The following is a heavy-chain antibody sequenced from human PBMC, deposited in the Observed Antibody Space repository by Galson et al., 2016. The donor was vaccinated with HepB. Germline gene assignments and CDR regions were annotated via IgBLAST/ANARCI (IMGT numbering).Heavy chain of an antibody. V-gene: IGHV4/OR15-8*01. Sequence: ETLSLTCSVSGGSITSSDWWSWVRQPPGKGLEWIAEIHHNGRPNHRPSLKSRVTISVDKSRNQFSLKLRSVTAADTAMYYCAGGKLATGWGYWGQGTLVIVSS. D-gene: IGHD4-23*01. CDR2: IHHNGRP. CDR3: AGGKLATGWGY. CDR1: GGSITSSDW. J-gene: IGHJ4*02.